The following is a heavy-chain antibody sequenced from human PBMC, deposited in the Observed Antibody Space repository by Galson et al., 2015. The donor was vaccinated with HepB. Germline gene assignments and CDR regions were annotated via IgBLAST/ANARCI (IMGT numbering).Heavy chain of an antibody. CDR3: ARDTLGYCSGGSCSNPGR. CDR1: GFTFSSYA. D-gene: IGHD2-15*01. V-gene: IGHV3-30-3*01. Sequence: SLRLSCAASGFTFSSYAMHWVRQAPGKGLEWVAVISYDGSNKYYADSVKGRFTISRDNSKNTLYLQMNSLRAEDTAVYYCARDTLGYCSGGSCSNPGRWGQGTLVTVSS. CDR2: ISYDGSNK. J-gene: IGHJ4*02.